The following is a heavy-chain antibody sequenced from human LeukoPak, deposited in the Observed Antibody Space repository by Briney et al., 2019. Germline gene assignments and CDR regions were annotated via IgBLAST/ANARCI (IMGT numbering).Heavy chain of an antibody. Sequence: PSETLSLTCAVYGGSFSGYYWSWIRQPPGKGLEWIGEINHSGSTNYNPSLKSRVTISVDTSKNQFSLKLSSVTAADTAVYYCASGTPSQQLVPSDYWGQGTLVTVSS. D-gene: IGHD6-13*01. V-gene: IGHV4-34*01. CDR2: INHSGST. J-gene: IGHJ4*02. CDR3: ASGTPSQQLVPSDY. CDR1: GGSFSGYY.